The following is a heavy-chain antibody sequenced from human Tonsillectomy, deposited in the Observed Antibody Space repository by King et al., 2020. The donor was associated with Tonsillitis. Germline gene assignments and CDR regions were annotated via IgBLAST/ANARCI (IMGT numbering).Heavy chain of an antibody. J-gene: IGHJ3*02. V-gene: IGHV3-9*01. D-gene: IGHD3-10*01. CDR1: GFTFDDYA. Sequence: QLVQSGGGLVQPGRSLRLSCAASGFTFDDYAMHWVRQAPGKGLEWVSGISWNSGSIGYADSVKGRFTISRENATNSLYLQMKSLRAEDTALYSCAKDIFLRMVRAFDIWGQGTMVTVSS. CDR2: ISWNSGSI. CDR3: AKDIFLRMVRAFDI.